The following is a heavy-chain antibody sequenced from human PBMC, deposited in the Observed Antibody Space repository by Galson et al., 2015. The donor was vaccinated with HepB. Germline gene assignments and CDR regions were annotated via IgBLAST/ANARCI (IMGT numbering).Heavy chain of an antibody. V-gene: IGHV3-11*01. J-gene: IGHJ4*02. Sequence: SLRLSCAASGFTFSDYYMTWIRQAPGKWLEWVSYIGSNGRTIFYADSVKGRFTISRDNAKNSLYLQMDSLRAEDTAVYYCAREGPRISRYYFDFWGQGTLVTVSS. CDR3: AREGPRISRYYFDF. D-gene: IGHD3-3*01. CDR2: IGSNGRTI. CDR1: GFTFSDYY.